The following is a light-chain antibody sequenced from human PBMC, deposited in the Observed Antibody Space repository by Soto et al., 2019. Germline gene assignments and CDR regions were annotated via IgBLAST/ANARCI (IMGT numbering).Light chain of an antibody. J-gene: IGKJ2*01. CDR3: QQRSIWPPYT. CDR1: QGVNIY. V-gene: IGKV3-11*01. Sequence: EIVLTQSPATLSLSPGERATLSCRASQGVNIYLAWYQQKPGQAPRLLIYDASNRATGIPARFSGSGSGTDFTLTISSLEPEDFAVYYCQQRSIWPPYTFGQGTKVDIK. CDR2: DAS.